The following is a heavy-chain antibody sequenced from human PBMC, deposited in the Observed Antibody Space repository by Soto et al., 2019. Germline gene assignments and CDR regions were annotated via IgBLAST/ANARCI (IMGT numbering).Heavy chain of an antibody. D-gene: IGHD3-16*01. V-gene: IGHV1-2*02. CDR3: ERRQLRDYIRWSFDP. CDR2: IDPKSGDT. CDR1: GYTFTENQ. Sequence: GASVKVSCKASGYTFTENQIHWLRRAPGQRLEWMGRIDPKSGDTTFAQTYQGRVTMTRDTSSNTVYMELTRLTSDDTAIYYCERRQLRDYIRWSFDPWGQGTLVTVSS. J-gene: IGHJ5*02.